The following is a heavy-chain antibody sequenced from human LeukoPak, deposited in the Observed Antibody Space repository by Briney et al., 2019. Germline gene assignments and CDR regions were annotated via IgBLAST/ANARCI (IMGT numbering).Heavy chain of an antibody. CDR2: INPSGGST. D-gene: IGHD1-26*01. CDR1: GYTFTSYY. J-gene: IGHJ5*02. V-gene: IGHV1-46*01. CDR3: ARGARRSPTMDSGSFPTGHNWFDP. Sequence: GASVKVSCKASGYTFTSYYMHWVRQAPGQGLEWMGIINPSGGSTSYAQKFQGRVTMTRDTSTSTVYMELSSLRSEDTAVYYCARGARRSPTMDSGSFPTGHNWFDPWGQGTLVTVSS.